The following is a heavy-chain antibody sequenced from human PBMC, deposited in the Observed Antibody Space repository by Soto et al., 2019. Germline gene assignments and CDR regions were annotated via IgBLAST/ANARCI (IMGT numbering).Heavy chain of an antibody. CDR1: GGTFSSYA. CDR3: AREGVRGMDV. D-gene: IGHD3-16*01. CDR2: IIPIFGTA. J-gene: IGHJ6*02. Sequence: SVKVSCKASGGTFSSYAISWVRQAPGQGLEWMGGIIPIFGTANYAQKFQGRVTITADESTSTAYMELSSLRSEDTAMYYCAREGVRGMDVWGQGTTVTVSS. V-gene: IGHV1-69*13.